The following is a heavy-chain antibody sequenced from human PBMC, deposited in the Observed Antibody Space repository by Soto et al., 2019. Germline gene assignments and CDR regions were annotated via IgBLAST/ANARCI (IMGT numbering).Heavy chain of an antibody. Sequence: TSETLSLTCAVSDGSISSGGFSWSWIRQPPGKGLEWIGYIFQSGSTNYNPSLKSRVTISVDTSKNQFSLKLSSVTAADTAVYYCARGKKRDIVVVPAASVHYYGMDVWGQGTTVTVSS. CDR2: IFQSGST. V-gene: IGHV4-30-2*01. CDR3: ARGKKRDIVVVPAASVHYYGMDV. CDR1: DGSISSGGFS. J-gene: IGHJ6*02. D-gene: IGHD2-2*01.